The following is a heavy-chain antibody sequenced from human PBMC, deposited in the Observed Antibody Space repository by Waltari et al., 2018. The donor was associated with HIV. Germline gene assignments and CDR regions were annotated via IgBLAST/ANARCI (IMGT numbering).Heavy chain of an antibody. Sequence: EVQLVESGGGLVKPGGSLRLSCAASGFTFSGHTMNGVRQAPGRGLECVSSISSSCTYIYYVDSVHGRFTISRDNAKNALYLQMNSLRVEDSAIYYCSKVDTHGYLPYNWGQGTLVTVSS. CDR1: GFTFSGHT. D-gene: IGHD5-12*01. CDR3: SKVDTHGYLPYN. CDR2: ISSSCTYI. J-gene: IGHJ4*02. V-gene: IGHV3-21*01.